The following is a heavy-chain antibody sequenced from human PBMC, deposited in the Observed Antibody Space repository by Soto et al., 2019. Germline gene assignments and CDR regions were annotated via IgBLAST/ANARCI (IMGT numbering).Heavy chain of an antibody. CDR3: AEILPSGSYSGVLEY. V-gene: IGHV3-23*01. CDR1: GFSITSFA. J-gene: IGHJ4*02. CDR2: ISASGGST. D-gene: IGHD1-26*01. Sequence: GGSLRLSCVASGFSITSFAMRWVRQAPGKGLEWASAISASGGSTYADSVKGRFTISRDNTKNTLYQQMNSLRVEDTAVHYCAEILPSGSYSGVLEYWGQGALVTVTS.